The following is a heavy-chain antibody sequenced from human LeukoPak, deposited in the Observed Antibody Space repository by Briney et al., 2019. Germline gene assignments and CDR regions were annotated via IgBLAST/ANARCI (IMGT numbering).Heavy chain of an antibody. Sequence: PSETLSLTCTVSGGSISSSNYYWGWIRQPPGKGLEWIGSLYYSGSTYHNPSLKSRVTISVDTSKNQFSLKLSSVTAADTAVYYCARDLTGGSSRFDPWGQGTLVTVSS. CDR2: LYYSGST. V-gene: IGHV4-39*07. D-gene: IGHD1-26*01. CDR3: ARDLTGGSSRFDP. CDR1: GGSISSSNYY. J-gene: IGHJ5*02.